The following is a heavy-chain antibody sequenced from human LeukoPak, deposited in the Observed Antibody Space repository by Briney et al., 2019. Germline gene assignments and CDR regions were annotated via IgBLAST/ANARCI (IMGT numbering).Heavy chain of an antibody. V-gene: IGHV3-30*18. CDR2: ISYDGSNK. J-gene: IGHJ4*02. D-gene: IGHD6-19*01. Sequence: GGSLRLSCAASGFTFSSYGMHWVRQAPGKGLDGVAVISYDGSNKYYADSVKGRFTISRDNSKNTLYLQMNSLRAEDTGVYYCAKEPGSGWYYFDYWGQGTLVTVSS. CDR3: AKEPGSGWYYFDY. CDR1: GFTFSSYG.